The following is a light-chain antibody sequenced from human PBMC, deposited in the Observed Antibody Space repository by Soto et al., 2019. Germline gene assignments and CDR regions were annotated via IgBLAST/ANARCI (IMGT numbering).Light chain of an antibody. V-gene: IGLV1-44*01. CDR3: AAWDDSLNGYV. J-gene: IGLJ1*01. CDR1: SSNIGTNA. Sequence: QSVRTQPRSASGTPGQRVTISCSGGSSNIGTNAVNWYQQLPGTAPKLLIYNNNQRPSGVPDRFSGSKSGTSASLAISGLQSEDEADYYCAAWDDSLNGYVFGTGTKVTVL. CDR2: NNN.